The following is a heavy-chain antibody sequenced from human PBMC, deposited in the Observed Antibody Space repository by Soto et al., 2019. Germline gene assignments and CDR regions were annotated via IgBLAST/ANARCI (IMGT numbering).Heavy chain of an antibody. Sequence: QPGGSLRLSCAASGFTFDDYAMHWVRQAPGKGLEWVSGISWNSGSIGYADSVKGRFTISRDNAKNSLYLQMNSLRAEDTALYYCAKGYRDGYTHDAFDIWGQGTMVTVSS. CDR1: GFTFDDYA. V-gene: IGHV3-9*01. D-gene: IGHD5-12*01. CDR2: ISWNSGSI. J-gene: IGHJ3*02. CDR3: AKGYRDGYTHDAFDI.